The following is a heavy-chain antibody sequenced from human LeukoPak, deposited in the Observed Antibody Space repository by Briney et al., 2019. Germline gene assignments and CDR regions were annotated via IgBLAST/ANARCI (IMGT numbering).Heavy chain of an antibody. CDR3: VRKFATGD. Sequence: GGSLRLSCAASGFTFSSHLMHWVRQAQGTGLVWVSSVKSDGTATNYADSVKGRFTISRDNAKYTLYLQMNSLRVEDTAVYYCVRKFATGDWGQGTLVTVSS. CDR2: VKSDGTAT. CDR1: GFTFSSHL. J-gene: IGHJ4*02. V-gene: IGHV3-74*01. D-gene: IGHD1-14*01.